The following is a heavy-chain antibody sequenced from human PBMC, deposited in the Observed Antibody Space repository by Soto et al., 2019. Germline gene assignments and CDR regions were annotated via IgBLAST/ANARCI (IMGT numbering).Heavy chain of an antibody. J-gene: IGHJ6*03. CDR2: INHSGST. CDR3: ATRIGWVDYYYYMDV. Sequence: PSETLSLTCAVYGGSFSGYYWSWIRQPPGKGLEWIGEINHSGSTNYNPSLKSRVTISVDTSKNQFSLKLSSVTAADTAVYYCATRIGWVDYYYYMDVWGKGTTVTVSS. CDR1: GGSFSGYY. D-gene: IGHD3-3*01. V-gene: IGHV4-34*01.